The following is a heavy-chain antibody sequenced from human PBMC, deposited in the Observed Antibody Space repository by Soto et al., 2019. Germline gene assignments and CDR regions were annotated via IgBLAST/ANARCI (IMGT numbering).Heavy chain of an antibody. J-gene: IGHJ6*03. V-gene: IGHV1-8*02. Sequence: ASVKVSCKASGYTFTSYGISWVRQAPGQGLEWMGWISANSGNTGYAQKLQGRVTMTRNTSISTAYMELSSLRSEDTAVYYCAVARVFTYYDILTGYYRENYMDVWGKGTTVTVSS. CDR2: ISANSGNT. D-gene: IGHD3-9*01. CDR1: GYTFTSYG. CDR3: AVARVFTYYDILTGYYRENYMDV.